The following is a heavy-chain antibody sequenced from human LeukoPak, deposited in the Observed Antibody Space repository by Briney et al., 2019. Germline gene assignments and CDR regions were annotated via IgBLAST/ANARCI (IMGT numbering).Heavy chain of an antibody. CDR1: GFTFSTYA. CDR3: AKVVVGYCTGGSCYFDY. D-gene: IGHD2-15*01. V-gene: IGHV3-23*01. J-gene: IGHJ4*02. CDR2: ISGSGGST. Sequence: GGSLRLSCAASGFTFSTYAMSWVRQAPGKGLEWVSGISGSGGSTYYADSVKGRFTISRDNSKNTLDLQVNSLRAEDTAVYYCAKVVVGYCTGGSCYFDYWGQGTLVTVPS.